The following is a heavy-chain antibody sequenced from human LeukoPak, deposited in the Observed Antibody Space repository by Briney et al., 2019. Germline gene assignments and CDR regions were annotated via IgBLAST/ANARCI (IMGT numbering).Heavy chain of an antibody. D-gene: IGHD3-10*01. CDR3: ARDLVPSDAFDI. CDR2: IIPIFGSA. V-gene: IGHV1-69*13. CDR1: GGTFSSYA. Sequence: GASVKVSCKASGGTFSSYAISWVRQAPGQGLEWMGGIIPIFGSANYAQKFQGRVTITADESTSTAYMELSSLRSEDTAVYYCARDLVPSDAFDIWGQGTMVTVSS. J-gene: IGHJ3*02.